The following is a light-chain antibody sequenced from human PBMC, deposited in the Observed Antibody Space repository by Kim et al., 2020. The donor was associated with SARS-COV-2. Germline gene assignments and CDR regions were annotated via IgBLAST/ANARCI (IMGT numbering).Light chain of an antibody. CDR2: DTS. CDR1: QHVGNQ. CDR3: QQRAHWPRT. V-gene: IGKV3-11*01. J-gene: IGKJ5*01. Sequence: LSPGERATLSCRATQHVGNQLAWFKQKPGQPPSLLIYDTSNRAPGVPARFSGSGSGTDFTLTISSLEAEDFAVYYCQQRAHWPRTFGQGTRLEIK.